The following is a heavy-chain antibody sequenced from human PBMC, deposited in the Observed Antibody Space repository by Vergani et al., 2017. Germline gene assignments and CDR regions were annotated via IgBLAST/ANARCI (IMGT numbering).Heavy chain of an antibody. CDR1: GGSISSSSYY. CDR3: ARQELGQSKGGAVDI. J-gene: IGHJ3*02. Sequence: QLQLQESGPGLVKPSETLSLTCTVAGGSISSSSYYWGWIRQPPGKGLEWIGSIYYSGSTYYNPSLKSRVTISVDTSKHQFSLKLSSVTAADTAVYYCARQELGQSKGGAVDIWGQGTMVTVSS. V-gene: IGHV4-39*07. D-gene: IGHD7-27*01. CDR2: IYYSGST.